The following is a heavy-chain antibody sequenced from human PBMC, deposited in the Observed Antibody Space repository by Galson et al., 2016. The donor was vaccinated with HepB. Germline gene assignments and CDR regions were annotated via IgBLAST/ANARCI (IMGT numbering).Heavy chain of an antibody. D-gene: IGHD3-3*01. CDR1: GFTFSDYY. J-gene: IGHJ4*02. CDR3: ARGAWSGYSATDY. CDR2: ISTSGYTI. V-gene: IGHV3-11*01. Sequence: SLRLSCAASGFTFSDYYMSWIRQAPGKGLEWVSYISTSGYTIYYADSVKGRFTISRDNAKNSLYLHMNSLTAEDTAVYYCARGAWSGYSATDYWGQGTLVTVSS.